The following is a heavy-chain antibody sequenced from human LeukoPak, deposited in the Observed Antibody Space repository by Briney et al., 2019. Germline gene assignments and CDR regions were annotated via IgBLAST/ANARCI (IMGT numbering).Heavy chain of an antibody. J-gene: IGHJ4*02. D-gene: IGHD3-22*01. V-gene: IGHV1-69*04. CDR2: IIPILGIA. CDR3: ARGAYYDSSGYYLGGPFDY. Sequence: GASVKVSCKASGGTFSSYAISWVRQAPGQGHEWMGRIIPILGIANYAQKFQGRVTITADKSTSTAYMELSSLRSEDTAVYYCARGAYYDSSGYYLGGPFDYWGQGTLVTVSS. CDR1: GGTFSSYA.